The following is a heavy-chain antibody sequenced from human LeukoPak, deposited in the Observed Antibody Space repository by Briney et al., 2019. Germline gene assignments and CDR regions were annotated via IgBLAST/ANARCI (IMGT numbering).Heavy chain of an antibody. CDR1: GYTFTGYY. CDR3: AREESRPYSGSPGAHDAFDI. J-gene: IGHJ3*02. CDR2: INPNSGGT. D-gene: IGHD1-26*01. V-gene: IGHV1-2*06. Sequence: ASVKVSCKASGYTFTGYYMHWVRQAPGQGLEWMGRINPNSGGTNYAQKFQGRVTMTRDTSISTAYMELTSLRSDDTAVYYCAREESRPYSGSPGAHDAFDIWGQGTMVTVSS.